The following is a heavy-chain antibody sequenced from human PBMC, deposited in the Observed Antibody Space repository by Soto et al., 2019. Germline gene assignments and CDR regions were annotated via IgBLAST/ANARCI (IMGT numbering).Heavy chain of an antibody. CDR2: ISASSTYI. CDR1: GFISSSHT. CDR3: ARGWLRDPWMY. J-gene: IGHJ4*02. V-gene: IGHV3-21*02. Sequence: EVQLVESGGGLVKPGGSLRLSCAASGFISSSHTMNWVRQVPGKGLEWVSSISASSTYIYYADSLKGRFTISRDNAYNSLYLQVSSLRAEDTAVYYCARGWLRDPWMYWGQGTLVTVSS. D-gene: IGHD5-12*01.